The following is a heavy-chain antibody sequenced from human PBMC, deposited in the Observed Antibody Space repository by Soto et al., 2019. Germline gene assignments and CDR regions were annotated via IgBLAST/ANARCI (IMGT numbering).Heavy chain of an antibody. V-gene: IGHV3-11*01. Sequence: GGSLRLSCAVSGFTFSDYYMSWIRQAPGKGLEWVSYISCRGSSIYYADSVKGRFTISRDNAKNSLYLQMNGLRAEDTAVYYCARGYYDFGSGYYIGPYGIDDWGQGTKVTVSS. CDR3: ARGYYDFGSGYYIGPYGIDD. CDR1: GFTFSDYY. J-gene: IGHJ6*02. CDR2: ISCRGSSI. D-gene: IGHD3-3*01.